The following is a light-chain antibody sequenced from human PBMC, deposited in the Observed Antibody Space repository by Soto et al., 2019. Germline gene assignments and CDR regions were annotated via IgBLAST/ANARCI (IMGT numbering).Light chain of an antibody. CDR3: MQGLQLPS. CDR2: LGS. Sequence: DNVMTQSPLSLSVTPGEPASISCMSSRSLLHTNGYTYLDWYLQKPGQSPQLLIHLGSTRASGVPDRFSGSGSGSYFTLRISRVEAEDVGSYYCMQGLQLPSFGQGTKLEIK. J-gene: IGKJ2*01. V-gene: IGKV2-28*01. CDR1: RSLLHTNGYTY.